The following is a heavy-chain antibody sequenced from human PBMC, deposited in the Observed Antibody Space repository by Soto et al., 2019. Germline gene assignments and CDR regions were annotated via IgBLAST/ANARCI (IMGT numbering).Heavy chain of an antibody. Sequence: SETLSLTCSVSGGSISSSSYYWGWIRQPPGKGLEWIGSIYYSGSTYYNPSLKSRVTISVDTSKNQFSLKLSSVTAADTAVYYCARRGYYAISAFDIWGQGTMVTVS. CDR1: GGSISSSSYY. V-gene: IGHV4-39*01. CDR2: IYYSGST. CDR3: ARRGYYAISAFDI. J-gene: IGHJ3*02. D-gene: IGHD2-8*01.